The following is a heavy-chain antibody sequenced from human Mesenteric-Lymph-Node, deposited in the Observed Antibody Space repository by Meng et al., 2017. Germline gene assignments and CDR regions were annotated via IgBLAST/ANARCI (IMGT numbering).Heavy chain of an antibody. CDR3: AKRSSDSTGYYRYYFDY. D-gene: IGHD3-22*01. CDR1: GFTFSSYA. V-gene: IGHV3-23*01. J-gene: IGHJ4*01. Sequence: GESLKISCAASGFTFSSYAMHWVRQAPGKGLEWVSSISDSGGSTYYADSVKGRFTISRDNSKNTLYLQMNSLRDEDTARYYCAKRSSDSTGYYRYYFDYWGHGTLVTVSS. CDR2: ISDSGGST.